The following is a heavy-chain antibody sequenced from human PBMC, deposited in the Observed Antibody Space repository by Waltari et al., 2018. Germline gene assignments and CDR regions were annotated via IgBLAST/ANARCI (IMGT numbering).Heavy chain of an antibody. CDR3: AVCGGDCYSFDY. D-gene: IGHD2-21*01. V-gene: IGHV4-38-2*01. CDR2: IYHSGST. CDR1: GSSISSGYY. Sequence: QVPLQESGPGLVKPSETLSLTCAVSGSSISSGYYWGWLRQPPGKGLEWIGSIYHSGSTYYNPSLKSRVTISVDTSKNQFSLKLSSVTAADTAVYYCAVCGGDCYSFDYWGQGTLVTVSS. J-gene: IGHJ4*02.